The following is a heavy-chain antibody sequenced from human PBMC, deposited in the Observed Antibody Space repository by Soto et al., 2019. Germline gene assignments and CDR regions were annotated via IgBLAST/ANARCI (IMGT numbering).Heavy chain of an antibody. Sequence: GESLRLSCTASGFTFSSYSMNWVRQAPGKGLEWVSSISSSSSYIYYADSVKGRFTISRDNAKNSLYLQMNSLRAEDTAVYYCASVLTSGYDYHHDGLDVWGRGSSVTGSS. CDR1: GFTFSSYS. CDR3: ASVLTSGYDYHHDGLDV. D-gene: IGHD5-12*01. V-gene: IGHV3-21*01. CDR2: ISSSSSYI. J-gene: IGHJ6*02.